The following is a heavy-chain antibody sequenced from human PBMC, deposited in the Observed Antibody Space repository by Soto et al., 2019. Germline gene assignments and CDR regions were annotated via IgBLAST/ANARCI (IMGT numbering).Heavy chain of an antibody. D-gene: IGHD2-21*02. CDR2: IYPGDSDT. J-gene: IGHJ6*02. CDR3: ARVGGDQYYYYYGMDV. CDR1: GYSFTSYW. Sequence: GESLKISCKGSGYSFTSYWIGWVRQMPGKGLEWMGIIYPGDSDTRYSPSFQGQVTISADKSISTAYLQWSSLKASDTAMYYCARVGGDQYYYYYGMDVRGQGTTVTVSS. V-gene: IGHV5-51*01.